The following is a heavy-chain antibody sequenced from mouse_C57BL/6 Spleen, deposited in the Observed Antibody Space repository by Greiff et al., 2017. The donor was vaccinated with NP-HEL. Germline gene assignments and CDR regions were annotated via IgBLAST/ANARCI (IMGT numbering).Heavy chain of an antibody. Sequence: DVKLQESGPGMVKPSQSLSLTCTVTGYSITSGYDWHWIRHFPGNKLEWMGYISYSGSTNYNPSLKSRISITHDTSKNHFFLKLNSVTTEDTATYYCASGSSYEFAYWGQGTLVTVSA. D-gene: IGHD1-1*01. CDR2: ISYSGST. CDR1: GYSITSGYD. V-gene: IGHV3-1*01. CDR3: ASGSSYEFAY. J-gene: IGHJ3*01.